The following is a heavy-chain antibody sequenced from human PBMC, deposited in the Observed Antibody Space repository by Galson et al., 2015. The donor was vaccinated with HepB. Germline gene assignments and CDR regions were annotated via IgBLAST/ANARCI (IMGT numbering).Heavy chain of an antibody. CDR3: TTVFPYYDILTGYLTSLGYFDY. J-gene: IGHJ4*02. V-gene: IGHV3-15*07. CDR1: GFTFSNAW. D-gene: IGHD3-9*01. Sequence: SLRLSCAASGFTFSNAWMNWVRQAPGKGLEWVGRIKSKTDGGTTDYAAPVKGRFTISRDDSKNTLYLQMNSLKTEDTAVYYCTTVFPYYDILTGYLTSLGYFDYWGQGTLVTVSS. CDR2: IKSKTDGGTT.